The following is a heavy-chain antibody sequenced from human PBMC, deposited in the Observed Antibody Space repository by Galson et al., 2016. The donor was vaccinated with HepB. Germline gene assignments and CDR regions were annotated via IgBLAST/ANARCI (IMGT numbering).Heavy chain of an antibody. CDR1: GFTFTTYW. J-gene: IGHJ4*02. Sequence: SLRLSCAASGFTFTTYWMTWVRQAPGKGLEWVANIKQDGSEKYYVDSVKGRFTISRDNAKNSLYLQMNSPRAEDTAVYYCATPDEGSGRIFDYWGQGTLVTVSS. CDR3: ATPDEGSGRIFDY. V-gene: IGHV3-7*03. CDR2: IKQDGSEK. D-gene: IGHD2-15*01.